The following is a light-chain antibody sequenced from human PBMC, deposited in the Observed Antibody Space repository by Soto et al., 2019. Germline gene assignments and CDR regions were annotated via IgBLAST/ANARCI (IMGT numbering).Light chain of an antibody. CDR1: QILSGTY. J-gene: IGKJ4*01. Sequence: DIVLTQSPDTLSLSPGESATLSCRASQILSGTYLAWYQQKLGQSPRLLIYAASTRATGVPDRFSGSGSGTDFTLTISRLEPEDFAVYYCQHYVSSPLTFGGGTNVEIK. V-gene: IGKV3-20*01. CDR2: AAS. CDR3: QHYVSSPLT.